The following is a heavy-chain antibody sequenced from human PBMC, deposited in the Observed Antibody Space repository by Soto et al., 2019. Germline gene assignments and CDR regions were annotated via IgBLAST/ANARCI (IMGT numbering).Heavy chain of an antibody. J-gene: IGHJ5*02. Sequence: SETLSLTCTVSGGSISSGDYYWSWIRQPPGKGLEWIGYIYYSGSTYYNPSLKSRVTISVDTSKNQFSLKLSSVTAADTALYYCARGRPGIAVAGTFNWFDPWGQGTLVTVSS. D-gene: IGHD6-19*01. CDR3: ARGRPGIAVAGTFNWFDP. V-gene: IGHV4-30-4*01. CDR2: IYYSGST. CDR1: GGSISSGDYY.